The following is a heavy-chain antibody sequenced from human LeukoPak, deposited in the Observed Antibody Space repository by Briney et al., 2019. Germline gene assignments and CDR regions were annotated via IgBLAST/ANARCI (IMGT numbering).Heavy chain of an antibody. D-gene: IGHD1-26*01. CDR1: TGTFCGYH. CDR3: ARGPSVEATNLNWFDP. Sequence: PSVTLSLKSAVYTGTFCGYHWIWIPHPPGQGLEWMGEPNNSGSTYSNPSLESRITITVDTSKTPFSLMLSSVTAADTAVYYCARGPSVEATNLNWFDPWGQGTLVTVSS. J-gene: IGHJ5*02. V-gene: IGHV4-34*01. CDR2: PNNSGST.